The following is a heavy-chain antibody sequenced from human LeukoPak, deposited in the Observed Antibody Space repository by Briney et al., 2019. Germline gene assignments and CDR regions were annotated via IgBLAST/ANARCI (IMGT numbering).Heavy chain of an antibody. Sequence: GGSLRLSCAASVFTFSSYSMNWVRQAPGKGLEWGSSISSSSSYIYYADSVKGRFTISRDNAKNSLYLQMNSLRAEDTAVYYCARQDYVWGSYRPSPDYWGQGTLVTVSS. CDR3: ARQDYVWGSYRPSPDY. D-gene: IGHD3-16*02. V-gene: IGHV3-21*01. CDR2: ISSSSSYI. J-gene: IGHJ4*02. CDR1: VFTFSSYS.